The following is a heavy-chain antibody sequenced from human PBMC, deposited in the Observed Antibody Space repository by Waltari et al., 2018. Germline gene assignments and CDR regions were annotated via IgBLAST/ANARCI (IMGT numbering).Heavy chain of an antibody. CDR3: ARDHVFRGDFWSSYYDS. J-gene: IGHJ4*02. CDR2: IKQDGSET. Sequence: EVQLEESGGGLVQPGGSLRLSCAASGFTFSSYWMTWVRQAPGKGLEWVANIKQDGSETYYADSLKGRFTISRDNAKNSLYLQMNSLRAEDTALYYCARDHVFRGDFWSSYYDSWGQGTLVTVSS. D-gene: IGHD3-3*01. V-gene: IGHV3-7*01. CDR1: GFTFSSYW.